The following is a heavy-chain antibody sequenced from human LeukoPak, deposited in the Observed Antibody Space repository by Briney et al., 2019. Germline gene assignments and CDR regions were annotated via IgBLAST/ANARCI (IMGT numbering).Heavy chain of an antibody. J-gene: IGHJ4*02. CDR1: GFTFRNYA. CDR3: AKSVASYYDISAYPNFDY. Sequence: GGSLRLSCAASGFTFRNYAMSWVRQAPGKGLEWVSGISGSGGSTDYADSVRGRFTISRDNSKNTLYLQMNSLRAEDTAVYYCAKSVASYYDISAYPNFDYWAREPWSPSPQ. D-gene: IGHD3-22*01. V-gene: IGHV3-23*01. CDR2: ISGSGGST.